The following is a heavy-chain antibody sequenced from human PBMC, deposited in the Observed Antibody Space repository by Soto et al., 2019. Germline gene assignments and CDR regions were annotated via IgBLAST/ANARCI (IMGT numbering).Heavy chain of an antibody. Sequence: GGSLRLSCAASGFTFSSYGMHWVRQAPGKGLEWVAVISYDGSNKYYADSVKGRFTISRDNSKNTLYLQMNSLRAEDTAVYYCAKDRVLYYDFWSGYYHTTRPYYYYYGMDVWGQGTTVTVSS. CDR1: GFTFSSYG. CDR3: AKDRVLYYDFWSGYYHTTRPYYYYYGMDV. CDR2: ISYDGSNK. J-gene: IGHJ6*02. V-gene: IGHV3-30*18. D-gene: IGHD3-3*01.